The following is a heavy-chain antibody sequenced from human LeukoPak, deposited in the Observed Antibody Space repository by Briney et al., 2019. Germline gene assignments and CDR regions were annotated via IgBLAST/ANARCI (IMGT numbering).Heavy chain of an antibody. J-gene: IGHJ6*03. CDR2: INHSGST. CDR1: GGSFSGYY. V-gene: IGHV4-34*01. Sequence: PSETLSLTCAVYGGSFSGYYWSWIRQPPGKGLEWIGEINHSGSTNYNPSLKSRVTISVDTSKNQVSLKLSSVTAADTAVYYCATRAYYYYMDVWGKGTTVTVSS. CDR3: ATRAYYYYMDV.